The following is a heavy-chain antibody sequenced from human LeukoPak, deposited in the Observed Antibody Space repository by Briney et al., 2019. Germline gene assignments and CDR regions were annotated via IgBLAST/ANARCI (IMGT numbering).Heavy chain of an antibody. D-gene: IGHD3-22*01. Sequence: PGGSLRLSCAASGFTFSRYWMHWVRQAPGKGLVWVSRINTDGSSTNYADSVKGRFTISRDNAKNTLSLQMNSLRAEDTAVYYCARPYYYDSSLDYWGQGTLVTVSS. V-gene: IGHV3-74*01. J-gene: IGHJ4*02. CDR1: GFTFSRYW. CDR3: ARPYYYDSSLDY. CDR2: INTDGSST.